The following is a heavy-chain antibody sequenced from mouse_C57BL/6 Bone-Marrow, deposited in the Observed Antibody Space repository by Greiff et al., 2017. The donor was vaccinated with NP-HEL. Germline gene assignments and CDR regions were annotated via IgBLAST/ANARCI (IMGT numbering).Heavy chain of an antibody. CDR1: GYTFTSYW. J-gene: IGHJ2*01. D-gene: IGHD1-1*01. Sequence: QVQLQQPGAELVKPGASVKLSCKASGYTFTSYWITWVKQRPGQGLEWIGDIYPGSGTTNYNEKVKSKATLTVDTSTSTANMQLSSLTSEDSAVYYCAVINLLLRMRCFDYWGQGTTLTVSS. V-gene: IGHV1-55*01. CDR3: AVINLLLRMRCFDY. CDR2: IYPGSGTT.